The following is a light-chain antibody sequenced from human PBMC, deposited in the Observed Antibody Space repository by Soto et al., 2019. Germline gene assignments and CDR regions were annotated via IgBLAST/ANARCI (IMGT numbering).Light chain of an antibody. Sequence: QSVLTQPASVSGSPGQSITISCTGTISDVGGYDYVSWYQLHPGKAPKLMVFEVSNRPSGVSYRFSGSKSGNTASLTISGLQAEDEADYFCSSYSISTAYLFGTGTKAPS. V-gene: IGLV2-14*01. J-gene: IGLJ1*01. CDR3: SSYSISTAYL. CDR2: EVS. CDR1: ISDVGGYDY.